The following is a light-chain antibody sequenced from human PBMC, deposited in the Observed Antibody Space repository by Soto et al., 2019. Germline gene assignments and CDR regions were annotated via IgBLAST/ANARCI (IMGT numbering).Light chain of an antibody. Sequence: EIVMTQSPATLSVSPGERATLSCRASQSVSSNLAWYQQKPGQAPRLLIFGASTRATGTPARFSGSGSETEFTLIISSLQSEDFAVYYCQQYSDWPLTFGGGTKVEIK. CDR1: QSVSSN. CDR3: QQYSDWPLT. CDR2: GAS. V-gene: IGKV3D-15*01. J-gene: IGKJ4*01.